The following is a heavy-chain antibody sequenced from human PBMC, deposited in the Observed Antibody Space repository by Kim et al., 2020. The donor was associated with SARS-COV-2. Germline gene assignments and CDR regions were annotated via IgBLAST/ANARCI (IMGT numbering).Heavy chain of an antibody. Sequence: YSQKFQGRVTITRDTSASTAYMELSSLRSEDTGVYYCARDWDFGTNWFDPWGQGTLVTVSS. CDR3: ARDWDFGTNWFDP. V-gene: IGHV1-3*01. D-gene: IGHD1-1*01. J-gene: IGHJ5*02.